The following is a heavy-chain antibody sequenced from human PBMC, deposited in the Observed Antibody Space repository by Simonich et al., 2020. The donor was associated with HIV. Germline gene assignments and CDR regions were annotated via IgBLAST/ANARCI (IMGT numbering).Heavy chain of an antibody. V-gene: IGHV4-34*01. D-gene: IGHD4-17*01. J-gene: IGHJ4*02. CDR3: ARRHPTTVTTPYFDY. CDR1: GGSFSGYY. CDR2: INHSGNT. Sequence: QVQLQQWGAGLLKPSETLSLTCAVYGGSFSGYYWSWIRQPPGKGLEWIGEINHSGNTKYNPSLKSRVTISVDTSKNQFSLKLSSVTAADTAVYYCARRHPTTVTTPYFDYWGQGTLVTVSS.